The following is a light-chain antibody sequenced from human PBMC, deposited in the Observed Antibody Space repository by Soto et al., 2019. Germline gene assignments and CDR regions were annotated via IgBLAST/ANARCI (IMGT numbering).Light chain of an antibody. CDR3: QQYSTYPWT. J-gene: IGKJ1*01. V-gene: IGKV1-5*03. CDR1: QTISTL. Sequence: DIQMTQSPSTLSASVGDGVTITCRASQTISTLLAWYQQRPGKAPNLLIYKASSLESGVPSRFSGSGSGTEFTLTISSLQPDDFATYFCQQYSTYPWTFGQGTKVDIK. CDR2: KAS.